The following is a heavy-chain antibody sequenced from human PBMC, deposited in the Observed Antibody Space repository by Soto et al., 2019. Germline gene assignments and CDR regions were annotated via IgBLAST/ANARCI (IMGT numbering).Heavy chain of an antibody. Sequence: QVQLVQSGAEVKKPGSSVKVSCKDSGGTFNTYSMFWVRQAPGQGLEWMGRIIPMLGVRNYAQRFQDRVTITADKSTATVHMELSSLRSEDTALYYCTIGSWSGEVFDIWGQGTMVSVSS. CDR1: GGTFNTYS. D-gene: IGHD2-21*01. V-gene: IGHV1-69*02. J-gene: IGHJ3*02. CDR2: IIPMLGVR. CDR3: TIGSWSGEVFDI.